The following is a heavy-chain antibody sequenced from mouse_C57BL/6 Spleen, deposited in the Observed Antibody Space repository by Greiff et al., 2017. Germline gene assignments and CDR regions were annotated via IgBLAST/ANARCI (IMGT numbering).Heavy chain of an antibody. V-gene: IGHV5-17*01. CDR1: GFTFSDSG. CDR3: AKSSPWYFDV. CDR2: ISSGSSTI. J-gene: IGHJ1*03. Sequence: EVMLVESGGGLVKPGGSLKLSCAASGFTFSDSGMHWVRQAPEKGLEWVAYISSGSSTIYYADTVKGRFTISRDNAKNTLFLQMTSLRSEDTAMYYCAKSSPWYFDVWGTGTTVTVSS. D-gene: IGHD1-1*01.